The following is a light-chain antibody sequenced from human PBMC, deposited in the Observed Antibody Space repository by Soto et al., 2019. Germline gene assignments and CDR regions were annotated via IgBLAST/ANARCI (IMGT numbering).Light chain of an antibody. CDR2: KAS. Sequence: DIQMTQSPSTLSASVGVRVTITCRASQSISSWLAWYQQKPGKAPKLLIYKASSLQSGVPPRFSGSGSGTDFTLAISSLQPEDSATYYCLQDINYPWTFGQGTKVDIK. CDR1: QSISSW. CDR3: LQDINYPWT. V-gene: IGKV1-5*03. J-gene: IGKJ1*01.